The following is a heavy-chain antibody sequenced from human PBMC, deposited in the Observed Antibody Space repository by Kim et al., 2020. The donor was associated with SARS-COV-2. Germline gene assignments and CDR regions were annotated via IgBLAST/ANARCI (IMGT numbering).Heavy chain of an antibody. CDR3: ARDLFGNDRSGPAVV. Sequence: ASVKVSCKASGYTFTNHYMHWVRQAPGQGLEWMGIINPSGGHTSYAQKFQGRVTITSDTSTSTVYMEVNSLRSEDTSVYYCARDLFGNDRSGPAVVWGQGTKVTVSS. V-gene: IGHV1-46*01. CDR2: INPSGGHT. J-gene: IGHJ6*02. CDR1: GYTFTNHY. D-gene: IGHD3-22*01.